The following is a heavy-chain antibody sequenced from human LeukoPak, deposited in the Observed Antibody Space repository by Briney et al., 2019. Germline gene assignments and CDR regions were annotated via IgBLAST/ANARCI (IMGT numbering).Heavy chain of an antibody. CDR2: IYSGST. V-gene: IGHV3-53*05. CDR3: AKDYSSGYYYGYFDY. CDR1: GFTVSSNS. Sequence: PGGSLRLSCTVSGFTVSSNSMSWVRQAPGKGLEWVSFIYSGSTHYSDSVKGRFTISRDNSKNTLYLQMNSLRAEDMALYYCAKDYSSGYYYGYFDYWGQGTLVTVSS. D-gene: IGHD3-22*01. J-gene: IGHJ4*02.